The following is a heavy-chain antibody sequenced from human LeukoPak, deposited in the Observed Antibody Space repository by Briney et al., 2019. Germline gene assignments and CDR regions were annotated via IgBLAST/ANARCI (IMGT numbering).Heavy chain of an antibody. D-gene: IGHD3-10*01. V-gene: IGHV3-23*01. CDR1: GFTFTSYA. Sequence: PGGSLRLSCAASGFTFTSYALSWVRQAPGKGLEWVSTISGGGGNTYYADSVKGRFTISRDISKNMLYLQMNSLRAEDTAVYYCAKDGDIWLGDLNWFDPWGQEPWSPSPQ. J-gene: IGHJ5*02. CDR2: ISGGGGNT. CDR3: AKDGDIWLGDLNWFDP.